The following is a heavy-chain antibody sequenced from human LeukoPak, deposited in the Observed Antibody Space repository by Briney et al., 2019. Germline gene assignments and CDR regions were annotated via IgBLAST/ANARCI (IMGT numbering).Heavy chain of an antibody. D-gene: IGHD3-16*01. J-gene: IGHJ4*02. CDR3: ARDRVLGCLDF. V-gene: IGHV3-66*01. Sequence: PGGSLRLSCEASGFAVSARPMSWVRQAPGKGLEWVSVIYSGGSTYFADSVKGRFTIFRDNSKNTLYLQMNSLRAEDTVVYYCARDRVLGCLDFWGQGTLVTVSS. CDR2: IYSGGST. CDR1: GFAVSARP.